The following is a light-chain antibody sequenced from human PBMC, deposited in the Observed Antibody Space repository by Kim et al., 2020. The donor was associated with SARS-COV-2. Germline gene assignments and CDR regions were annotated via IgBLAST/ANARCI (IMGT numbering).Light chain of an antibody. Sequence: DIQMTQSPSSLSASVGDRVTITCRASQDINSYLAWYQQKPGKVPKLLIQAASTLQSGVSSRFSGSGSGTDFTLTISSPQPEDVATYYCQKYNSPPRTFGQGTKVDIK. CDR1: QDINSY. V-gene: IGKV1-27*01. CDR2: AAS. CDR3: QKYNSPPRT. J-gene: IGKJ1*01.